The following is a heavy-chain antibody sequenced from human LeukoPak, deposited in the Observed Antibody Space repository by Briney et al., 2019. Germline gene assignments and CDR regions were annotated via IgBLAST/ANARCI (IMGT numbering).Heavy chain of an antibody. CDR3: ASHKFPVQAFDI. Sequence: SETLSLTCAVSGGSFCDYYWSWIRQPPGKGLEWIGEINHGGDTNYNSSLQSRVSLSVDTSRNQFSLILSSVTAADTAIYYCASHKFPVQAFDIWGQGTMVTVSS. CDR1: GGSFCDYY. V-gene: IGHV4-34*01. J-gene: IGHJ3*02. CDR2: INHGGDT. D-gene: IGHD2-21*01.